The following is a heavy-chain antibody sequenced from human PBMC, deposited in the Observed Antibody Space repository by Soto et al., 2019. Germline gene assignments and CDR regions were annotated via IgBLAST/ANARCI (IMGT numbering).Heavy chain of an antibody. Sequence: EVQLLESGGGLVQPGVSLRLSCAASGFTFSSYAMSWVRQAPGKGLEWVSAISGSGGSTYYADSVKGRFTISRDNSKNTLYLQMNSLRAEDTAVYYCAKDRYNWNYFDYWGQGTLVTVSS. V-gene: IGHV3-23*01. CDR2: ISGSGGST. J-gene: IGHJ4*02. CDR3: AKDRYNWNYFDY. CDR1: GFTFSSYA. D-gene: IGHD1-20*01.